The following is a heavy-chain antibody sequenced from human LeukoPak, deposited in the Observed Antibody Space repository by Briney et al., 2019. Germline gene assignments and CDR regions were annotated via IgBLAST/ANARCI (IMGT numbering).Heavy chain of an antibody. V-gene: IGHV3-7*01. Sequence: PGGSLRLSCAASGFTFSSYWMSWVRQAPGKGLEWVANIKQDESEKYVDSLEGRFTISRDNAKNSLYLQMNSLRAEDTAVYYCARDKIEGPTKLDYWGQGILVTVSS. D-gene: IGHD1-1*01. CDR2: IKQDESEK. CDR1: GFTFSSYW. J-gene: IGHJ4*02. CDR3: ARDKIEGPTKLDY.